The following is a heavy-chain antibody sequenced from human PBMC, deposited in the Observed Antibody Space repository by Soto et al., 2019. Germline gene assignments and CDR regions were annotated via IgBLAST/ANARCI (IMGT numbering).Heavy chain of an antibody. J-gene: IGHJ6*02. D-gene: IGHD3-3*01. CDR2: MNPNSGNT. Sequence: ASVKVSCKASGYTFTSYGISWVRQAPGQGLEWMGWMNPNSGNTGYAQKFQGRVTMTRNTSISTAYMELSSLRSEDTAVYYCARGSYYDFWSGLTSYGMDVWGQGTTVTVSS. CDR1: GYTFTSYG. V-gene: IGHV1-8*02. CDR3: ARGSYYDFWSGLTSYGMDV.